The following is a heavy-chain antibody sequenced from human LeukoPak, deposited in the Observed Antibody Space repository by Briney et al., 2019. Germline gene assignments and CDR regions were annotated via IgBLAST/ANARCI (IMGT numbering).Heavy chain of an antibody. J-gene: IGHJ4*02. D-gene: IGHD1-26*01. V-gene: IGHV3-30*18. Sequence: PGGSLRLSCAASGFTFSSHGIHWVRQAPGKGLQWVAVVSSDGGTTYYADSVKGRFTISRDNSKNTMYLQMNSLSAEDTAMYYCTKEGASGSRYNFDYWGQGTLVTVSS. CDR1: GFTFSSHG. CDR3: TKEGASGSRYNFDY. CDR2: VSSDGGTT.